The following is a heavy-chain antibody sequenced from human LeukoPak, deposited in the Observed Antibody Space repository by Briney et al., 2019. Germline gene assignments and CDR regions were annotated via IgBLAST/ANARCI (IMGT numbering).Heavy chain of an antibody. V-gene: IGHV3-23*01. CDR1: GFNFTNYG. J-gene: IGHJ4*02. CDR2: IGGSGGST. Sequence: PGGFLRLSCAASGFNFTNYGVTWVRQAPGKGLEWVSGIGGSGGSTFYADSVKGRFTISKDNSNNTLYLQMNTLRDQDTAVYYCAKGFRYFDSWGQGTLVTVSS. CDR3: AKGFRYFDS.